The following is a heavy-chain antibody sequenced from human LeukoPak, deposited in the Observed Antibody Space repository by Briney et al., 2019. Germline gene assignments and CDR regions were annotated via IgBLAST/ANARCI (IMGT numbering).Heavy chain of an antibody. J-gene: IGHJ3*02. CDR2: IFSSSSYI. V-gene: IGHV3-21*01. D-gene: IGHD3-22*01. CDR1: GFTFSSYA. CDR3: ARALWGYYYDSSGYDAFDI. Sequence: GGSLRLSCAASGFTFSSYAMNWVRQAPGKGLEWVSSIFSSSSYIYYADSVKGRFTIFRDNAKNLLYLQMNILRAEDAAVYYCARALWGYYYDSSGYDAFDIWGQGTMVTVSS.